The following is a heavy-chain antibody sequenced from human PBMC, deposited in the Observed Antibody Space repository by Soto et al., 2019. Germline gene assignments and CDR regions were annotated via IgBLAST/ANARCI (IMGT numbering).Heavy chain of an antibody. Sequence: QVQLVESGGGVVQPGRSLRLSCAASGFTFSSYGMHWVRQAPGKGLEWVAVIWYDGSNKYYADSVKGRFTISRDNSKNTLYLQMNSLRAEDTAVYSCARDEPPFSEQLVPFDYWGQGTLVTVSS. V-gene: IGHV3-33*01. CDR2: IWYDGSNK. CDR1: GFTFSSYG. CDR3: ARDEPPFSEQLVPFDY. D-gene: IGHD6-13*01. J-gene: IGHJ4*02.